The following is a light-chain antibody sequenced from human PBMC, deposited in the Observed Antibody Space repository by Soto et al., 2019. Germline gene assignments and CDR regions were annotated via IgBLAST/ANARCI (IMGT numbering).Light chain of an antibody. CDR2: CAS. CDR3: QQYGSSPPLT. CDR1: QSVSSSH. V-gene: IGKV3-20*01. Sequence: EIVLTQSPCTLSFSPGERATLSCRASQSVSSSHLAWYQQKPGQAPRLLIYCASSRATGIPDRFSGSGSGTDFTLTISRLEPEDFVVYYCQQYGSSPPLTFGGGTKVEIK. J-gene: IGKJ4*01.